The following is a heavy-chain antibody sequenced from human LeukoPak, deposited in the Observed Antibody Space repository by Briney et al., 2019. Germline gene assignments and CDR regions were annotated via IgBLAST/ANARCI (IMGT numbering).Heavy chain of an antibody. J-gene: IGHJ5*02. CDR3: ARDASGGELYPNWFDP. V-gene: IGHV1-46*01. CDR2: INPSGGST. CDR1: GYTFTSYY. D-gene: IGHD3-10*01. Sequence: ASVKVSCKASGYTFTSYYMHWVRQAPGQGLEWMGIINPSGGSTSYAQKFQGRVTMTRDMSTSTAYMELRSLRSDDTAVYYCARDASGGELYPNWFDPWGQGTLVTVSS.